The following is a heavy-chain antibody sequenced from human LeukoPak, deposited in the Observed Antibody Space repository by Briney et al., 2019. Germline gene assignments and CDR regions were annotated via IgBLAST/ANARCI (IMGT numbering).Heavy chain of an antibody. CDR2: IYYSGST. CDR3: ARQNYYDSSGYTLVDY. D-gene: IGHD3-22*01. CDR1: GGSISSSSYY. J-gene: IGHJ4*02. Sequence: PSETLSLTCTVSGGSISSSSYYWGWIRQPPGKGLEWIGSIYYSGSTYYNPSLKSRVTISVDTSKNQFSLKLSSVTAADTAVYYCARQNYYDSSGYTLVDYWGQGTLVTVSS. V-gene: IGHV4-39*01.